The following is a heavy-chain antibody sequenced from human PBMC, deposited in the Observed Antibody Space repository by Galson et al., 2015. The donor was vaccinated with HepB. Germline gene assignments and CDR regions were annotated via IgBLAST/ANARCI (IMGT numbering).Heavy chain of an antibody. Sequence: SLRLSCAASGFTFSSYAMSWVRQAPGKGLEWVSAISGSGGSTYYADSAKGRFTISRDNSKNTLYLQMNSLRAEDTAVYYCASSRDFWSGYYAGRDYYYYYGMDVWGQGTTVTVSS. CDR1: GFTFSSYA. D-gene: IGHD3-3*01. J-gene: IGHJ6*02. CDR2: ISGSGGST. CDR3: ASSRDFWSGYYAGRDYYYYYGMDV. V-gene: IGHV3-23*01.